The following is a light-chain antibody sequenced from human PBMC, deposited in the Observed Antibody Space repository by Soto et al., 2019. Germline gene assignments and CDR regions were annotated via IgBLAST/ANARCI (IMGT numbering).Light chain of an antibody. V-gene: IGLV1-40*01. Sequence: QSVLTQPPSVSGAPGQRVTISCTGSSSNFGADYDVHWYQQFPGTAPKLLIYGNNNRPSGVPDRFSGSRSGTSASLAITGLQPEDEADYYCQSYDSGLSGSVFGTGTKVTVL. CDR2: GNN. CDR3: QSYDSGLSGSV. CDR1: SSNFGADYD. J-gene: IGLJ1*01.